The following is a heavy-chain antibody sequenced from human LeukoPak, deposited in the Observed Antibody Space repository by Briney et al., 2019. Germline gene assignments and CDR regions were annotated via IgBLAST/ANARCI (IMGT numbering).Heavy chain of an antibody. CDR1: GFTVSSNS. V-gene: IGHV3-66*03. D-gene: IGHD4-17*01. Sequence: PGGSLRLSCTVSGFTVSSNSMSWVRQAPGKGLEWVSFIYSGTIHYSDSVKGRFTISRDNSKNTLYLQMNSLRAEDTAVYYCAKETTAWGQGTLVTVSS. J-gene: IGHJ5*02. CDR3: AKETTA. CDR2: IYSGTI.